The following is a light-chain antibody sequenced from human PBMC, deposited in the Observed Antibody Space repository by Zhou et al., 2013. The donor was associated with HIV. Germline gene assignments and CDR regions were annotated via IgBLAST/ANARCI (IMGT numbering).Light chain of an antibody. CDR3: QQYGHSPPYT. CDR1: QTVNSNY. CDR2: GAS. J-gene: IGKJ2*01. Sequence: EIVLTQSPGTLPLSPGERATLSCRASQTVNSNYLAWYQQKPGQAPRLLIYGASSRATDIPDRFSGSGSGTDFTLTISRLEPEDFAIYFCQQYGHSPPYTFGQGTKLEIK. V-gene: IGKV3-20*01.